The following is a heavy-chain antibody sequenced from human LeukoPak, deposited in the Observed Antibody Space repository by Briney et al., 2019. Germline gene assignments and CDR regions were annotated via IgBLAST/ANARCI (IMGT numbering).Heavy chain of an antibody. CDR2: IYSGGST. CDR1: GFTVSSNY. Sequence: GGSLRLSCAASGFTVSSNYMSWVRQAPGKGLEWVSVIYSGGSTYYADSVKGRFTISRDNSKNTLYLQMNSLRAEDTAVYYCANLGPSSSWYLQLEVDPWGQGTLVTVSS. CDR3: ANLGPSSSWYLQLEVDP. V-gene: IGHV3-53*01. D-gene: IGHD6-13*01. J-gene: IGHJ5*02.